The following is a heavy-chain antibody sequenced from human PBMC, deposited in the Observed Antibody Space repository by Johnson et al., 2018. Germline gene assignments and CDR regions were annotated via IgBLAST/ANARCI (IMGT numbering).Heavy chain of an antibody. Sequence: VQLQESGGGLVQPGGSLKLSCAASGFTFSGSAMHWVRQASGKGLEWVGRIRSKANSYATAYAASVKGRFTISRDDSKNTAYLQMNSLKPEDTAVYYCTRLDYSRDYYYYGMDVWGQGTTGTVSS. J-gene: IGHJ6*02. D-gene: IGHD4-11*01. CDR2: IRSKANSYAT. CDR1: GFTFSGSA. V-gene: IGHV3-73*02. CDR3: TRLDYSRDYYYYGMDV.